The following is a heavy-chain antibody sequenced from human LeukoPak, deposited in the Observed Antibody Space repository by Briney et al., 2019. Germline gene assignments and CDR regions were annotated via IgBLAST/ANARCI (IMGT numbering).Heavy chain of an antibody. CDR1: GFTFSSYG. CDR3: ARDQYYGSGNWFDP. Sequence: GGSLRLSCAASGFTFSSYGMHWVRQAPGKGLEWVAVIWYDGSNKYYADSVKGRFTISRDNSKDTLYLQMNSLRAEDTAVYYCARDQYYGSGNWFDPWGQGTLVTVSS. V-gene: IGHV3-33*01. CDR2: IWYDGSNK. J-gene: IGHJ5*02. D-gene: IGHD3-10*01.